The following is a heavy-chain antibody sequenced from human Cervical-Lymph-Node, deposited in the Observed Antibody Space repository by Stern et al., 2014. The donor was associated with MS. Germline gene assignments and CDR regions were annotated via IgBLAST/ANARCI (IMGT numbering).Heavy chain of an antibody. CDR1: GYNFPTSW. Sequence: EVQLVQSGAEVKKPGESLKISCKGSGYNFPTSWIGWVRQMPGKGLEWMGCICPRYSDTRYSPDLQGQGTISADKSISTAYLQWSSLKASDTAMYYCARRSGSFDIWGQGTMVTVSS. CDR3: ARRSGSFDI. CDR2: ICPRYSDT. V-gene: IGHV5-51*01. J-gene: IGHJ3*02.